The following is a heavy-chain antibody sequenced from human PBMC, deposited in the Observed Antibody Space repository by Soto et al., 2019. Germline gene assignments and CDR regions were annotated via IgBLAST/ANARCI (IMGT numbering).Heavy chain of an antibody. CDR1: GLTFSSYA. CDR2: ISHDGSNK. J-gene: IGHJ6*02. V-gene: IGHV3-30-3*01. Sequence: GGSLRLSCAASGLTFSSYAMHWVRQAPGKGLEWVAVISHDGSNKYYADSVRGRFTISRDNSKNMLYLEMNSLRAEDTAVYYCARDLLVVGGTGYYGMDVWGQGTTVTVSS. D-gene: IGHD1-26*01. CDR3: ARDLLVVGGTGYYGMDV.